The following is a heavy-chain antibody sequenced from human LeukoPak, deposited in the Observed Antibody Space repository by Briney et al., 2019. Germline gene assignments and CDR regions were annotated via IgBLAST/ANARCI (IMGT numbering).Heavy chain of an antibody. Sequence: GGSLRLSCAASGFTVSSNYMSWVRQAPGKGLEWVSVIYSGGSTHYADSVKGRFTISRDNSKNTLYLQMNSLRAEDTAVYYCARGTYYYDSSGYYAYYYYGMDVWGQGTTVIVSS. CDR1: GFTVSSNY. CDR2: IYSGGST. CDR3: ARGTYYYDSSGYYAYYYYGMDV. J-gene: IGHJ6*02. V-gene: IGHV3-66*01. D-gene: IGHD3-22*01.